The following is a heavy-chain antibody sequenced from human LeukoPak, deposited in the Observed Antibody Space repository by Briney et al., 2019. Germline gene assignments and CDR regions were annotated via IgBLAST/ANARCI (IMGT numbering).Heavy chain of an antibody. CDR1: GFTVITND. CDR3: ARGVEPLAANTLAY. CDR2: LYSDGNT. D-gene: IGHD1-14*01. J-gene: IGHJ4*02. V-gene: IGHV3-53*01. Sequence: GGSLRLSCAASGFTVITNDMTWVRQAPGKGLEWVSVLYSDGNTKYADSVQGRFTISSDTSMNSLYLEMNSLSPADTAVYYCARGVEPLAANTLAYWGQGTLVTVSS.